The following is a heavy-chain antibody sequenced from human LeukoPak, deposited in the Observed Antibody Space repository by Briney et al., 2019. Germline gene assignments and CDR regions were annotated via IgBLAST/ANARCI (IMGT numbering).Heavy chain of an antibody. CDR3: AKDRVLWFGELSVPDY. J-gene: IGHJ4*02. CDR2: IRYDGSKK. D-gene: IGHD3-10*01. CDR1: GFSFSSYG. Sequence: PGGSLRLSCAASGFSFSSYGMYWVRQAPGKGLEWVAFIRYDGSKKYYADSVKGRFTISRDNSKNTLNLQMNSLRAEDTAVYYCAKDRVLWFGELSVPDYWGQGTLVTVSS. V-gene: IGHV3-30*02.